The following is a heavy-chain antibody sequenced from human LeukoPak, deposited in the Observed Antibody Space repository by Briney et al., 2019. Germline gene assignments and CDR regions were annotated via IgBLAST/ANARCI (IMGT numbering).Heavy chain of an antibody. Sequence: ASVKVSCKASGYTFTGYYMHWVRQAPGQGLEWMGWINPNSGGTNYAQKFQGRVTMTRDTSISTAYMELSRLRSDDTAVYYCARGSGSSGYPIYYFDYWGQGTLVTVSS. CDR1: GYTFTGYY. J-gene: IGHJ4*02. D-gene: IGHD3-22*01. V-gene: IGHV1-2*02. CDR2: INPNSGGT. CDR3: ARGSGSSGYPIYYFDY.